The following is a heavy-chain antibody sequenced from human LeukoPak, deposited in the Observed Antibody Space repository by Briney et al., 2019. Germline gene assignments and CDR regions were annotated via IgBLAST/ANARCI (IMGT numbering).Heavy chain of an antibody. CDR3: AKAGGGWYTTGWYYFDY. J-gene: IGHJ4*02. CDR2: ISGSGRNT. D-gene: IGHD6-19*01. V-gene: IGHV3-23*01. CDR1: GFTFNNYA. Sequence: GGSLRLSCAASGFTFNNYAMSWVSQAPGKGLGWVSSISGSGRNTYYADSVKGRVSVSRDTSTNTLYLKMNSLSAADTALYYCAKAGGGWYTTGWYYFDYWGQGTVVTVSS.